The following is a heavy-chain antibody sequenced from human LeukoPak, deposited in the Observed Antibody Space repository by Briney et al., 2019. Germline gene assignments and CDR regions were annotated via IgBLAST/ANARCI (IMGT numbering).Heavy chain of an antibody. Sequence: GESLKISCAASGFTFSSYSMNWVRQAPGKGLEWVSSISSSSSYIYYADSVKGRFTISRDNAKNSLYLQMNSLRAEDTAVYYCARDRIGWYLDYWGQGTLVTVSS. V-gene: IGHV3-21*01. J-gene: IGHJ4*02. CDR1: GFTFSSYS. D-gene: IGHD6-19*01. CDR2: ISSSSSYI. CDR3: ARDRIGWYLDY.